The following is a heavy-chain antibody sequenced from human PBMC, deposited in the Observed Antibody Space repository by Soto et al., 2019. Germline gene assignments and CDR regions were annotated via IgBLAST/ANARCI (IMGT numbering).Heavy chain of an antibody. J-gene: IGHJ4*02. CDR1: GFSLGGYA. V-gene: IGHV3-49*03. Sequence: GGSLRLSCTASGFSLGGYAMSWFRQAPGKGLEWVGFIRSKAYGGTTEYAASVKGRFTISRDDSKSIAYLQMNSLKTEDTAVYYCTRAQFAREYYYDTSGYYRDYWGQGT. D-gene: IGHD3-22*01. CDR2: IRSKAYGGTT. CDR3: TRAQFAREYYYDTSGYYRDY.